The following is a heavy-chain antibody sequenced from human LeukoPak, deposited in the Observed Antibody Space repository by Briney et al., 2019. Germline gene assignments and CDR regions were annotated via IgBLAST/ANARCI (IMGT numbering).Heavy chain of an antibody. Sequence: KASETLSLTCTVSGGPISNNNYYWGWIPQPPGKGLEWFVNFHNGGSTYYNPSVQIRVTISVDTSKNHFSLTLSSVTAADTAVYYCATDRGVYSYGPEVFWGQGTLVTVSS. CDR1: GGPISNNNYY. D-gene: IGHD5-18*01. J-gene: IGHJ4*02. CDR2: FHNGGST. CDR3: ATDRGVYSYGPEVF. V-gene: IGHV4-39*02.